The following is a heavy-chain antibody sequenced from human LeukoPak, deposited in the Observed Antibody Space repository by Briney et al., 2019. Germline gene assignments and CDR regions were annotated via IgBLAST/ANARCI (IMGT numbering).Heavy chain of an antibody. J-gene: IGHJ4*02. V-gene: IGHV4-34*01. CDR3: ARIYSSSWYYFDY. CDR2: INHSGST. Sequence: KPSETLSLTCAVYGGSFSGYYWSWIRQPPGKGLEWIGEINHSGSTNYNPSLKSRVTISVDTSKNQFSLKLSSVTAADTAVYYCARIYSSSWYYFDYWGQGTLVTVSS. D-gene: IGHD6-13*01. CDR1: GGSFSGYY.